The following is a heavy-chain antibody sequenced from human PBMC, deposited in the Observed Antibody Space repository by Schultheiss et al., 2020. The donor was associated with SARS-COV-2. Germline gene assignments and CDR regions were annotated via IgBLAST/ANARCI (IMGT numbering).Heavy chain of an antibody. CDR1: GGSFSGYY. V-gene: IGHV4-34*01. CDR3: ARRYSGYDWN. CDR2: INHSGST. D-gene: IGHD5-12*01. Sequence: TLSLTCAVYGGSFSGYYWSWIRQPPGKGLEWIGEINHSGSTNYNPSLKSRVTISVDTSKNQFSLKLSSVTAADTAVYYCARRYSGYDWNWGQGTLVTVSS. J-gene: IGHJ4*02.